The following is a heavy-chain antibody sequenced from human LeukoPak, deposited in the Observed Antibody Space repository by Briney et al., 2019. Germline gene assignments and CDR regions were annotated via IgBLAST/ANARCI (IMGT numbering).Heavy chain of an antibody. V-gene: IGHV4-34*01. Sequence: SETLSLTCAVYGGSFSGYYWSWIRQPPGKGLEWIGEINHSGSTNYNPSLKSRVTISVDTSKNQFSLKLSSVTAADTAVYYCARGACGYCSSENWFDPWGQGTLVTVSS. CDR1: GGSFSGYY. D-gene: IGHD2-2*03. J-gene: IGHJ5*02. CDR3: ARGACGYCSSENWFDP. CDR2: INHSGST.